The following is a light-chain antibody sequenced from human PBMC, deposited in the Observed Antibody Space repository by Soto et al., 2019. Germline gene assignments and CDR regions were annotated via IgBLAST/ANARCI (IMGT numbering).Light chain of an antibody. J-gene: IGLJ2*01. CDR2: YDD. CDR3: AAWDDSLNGEV. Sequence: QSVLTQPPSVSEAPRQRVTISCSGSSSNIGNNAVNWYQQLPGKAPKLLIYYDDLLPSGVSDRFSGSKSGTSSSLAISGLQSEDEADDYCAAWDDSLNGEVFGGGTKRTGL. V-gene: IGLV1-36*01. CDR1: SSNIGNNA.